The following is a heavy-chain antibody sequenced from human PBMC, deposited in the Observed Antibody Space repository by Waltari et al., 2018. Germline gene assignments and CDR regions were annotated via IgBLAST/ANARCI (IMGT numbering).Heavy chain of an antibody. Sequence: QVQLQESGPGLVKPSQTLSLTCTVSGGPISRGSYYWSWIRQPAGKGLEWIGRIYTSGSTNYNPSLKSRVTISVDTSKNQFSLKLSSVTAADTAVYYCARYGSGSYNNYYYYYYMDVWGKGTTVTVSS. J-gene: IGHJ6*03. CDR2: IYTSGST. CDR3: ARYGSGSYNNYYYYYYMDV. V-gene: IGHV4-61*02. D-gene: IGHD3-10*01. CDR1: GGPISRGSYY.